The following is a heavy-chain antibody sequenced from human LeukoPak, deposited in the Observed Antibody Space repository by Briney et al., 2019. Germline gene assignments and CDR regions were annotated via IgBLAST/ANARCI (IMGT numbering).Heavy chain of an antibody. V-gene: IGHV3-23*01. Sequence: GESLRLSCAASGFPFSSYAMSWVRQAPGKGLEWVSTISNSDDSTYYADSVKGRFTISRDNSENTLFLRMDSLRAEDTAVYYCAKDAETYYYGSGSPDHFDYWGQGTLVTVSS. CDR2: ISNSDDST. CDR1: GFPFSSYA. CDR3: AKDAETYYYGSGSPDHFDY. J-gene: IGHJ4*02. D-gene: IGHD3-10*01.